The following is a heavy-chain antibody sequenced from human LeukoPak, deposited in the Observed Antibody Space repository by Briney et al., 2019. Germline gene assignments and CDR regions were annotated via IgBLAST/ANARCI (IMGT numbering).Heavy chain of an antibody. CDR2: IYYSGST. V-gene: IGHV4-61*01. J-gene: IGHJ4*02. Sequence: PSETLSLTCTVSGGSVSSGSYYWSWIRQPPGKGLEWLGYIYYSGSTNYNPSLKSRVTISVDTSKTQFSLKLGSVTAADTAVYYCAREAKYSSNRGSVDYWGQGTLVTVSS. D-gene: IGHD6-13*01. CDR3: AREAKYSSNRGSVDY. CDR1: GGSVSSGSYY.